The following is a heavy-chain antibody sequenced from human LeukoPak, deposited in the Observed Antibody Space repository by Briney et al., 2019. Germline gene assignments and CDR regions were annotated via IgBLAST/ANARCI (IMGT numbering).Heavy chain of an antibody. V-gene: IGHV3-21*01. CDR1: GFTFTSYT. CDR3: ATYKHQLRTVYFDY. J-gene: IGHJ4*02. Sequence: GGSLRLSCAASGFTFTSYTMNWVRQAPGKGLEWVSSITSGGSYIYYADSVKGRFTISRDNAKNLLSLEMNGLRAEDTAVYYCATYKHQLRTVYFDYWGQGTLVTVSS. CDR2: ITSGGSYI. D-gene: IGHD1-1*01.